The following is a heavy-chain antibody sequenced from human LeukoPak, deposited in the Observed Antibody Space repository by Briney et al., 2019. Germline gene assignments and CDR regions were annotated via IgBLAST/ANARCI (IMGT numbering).Heavy chain of an antibody. D-gene: IGHD4-23*01. CDR1: GYTFTSYT. J-gene: IGHJ3*02. V-gene: IGHV1-18*01. CDR2: ISGYNRNT. Sequence: ASVMASCKASGYTFTSYTISWVRQAPGQGLEWMGWISGYNRNTKYAQKVQGRVAMTTDTSTNTAYMELRSLRSDDTAVYYCARELGGNSVYAFDIWGQGTMVTVSS. CDR3: ARELGGNSVYAFDI.